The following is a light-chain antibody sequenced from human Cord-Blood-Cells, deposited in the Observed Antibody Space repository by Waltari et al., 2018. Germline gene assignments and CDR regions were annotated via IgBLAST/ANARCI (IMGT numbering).Light chain of an antibody. CDR1: SSDVGGYNY. CDR2: EVS. V-gene: IGLV2-14*01. CDR3: SSYTSSSRV. Sequence: QSALTQPASVSGSPGQSITISCTGTSSDVGGYNYVSWYQQHPGKAPKLMIYEVSNRPSGVSNRFSGSNTRSTASLPISGLQAEDEADYYCSSYTSSSRVFGGGTKLTVL. J-gene: IGLJ3*02.